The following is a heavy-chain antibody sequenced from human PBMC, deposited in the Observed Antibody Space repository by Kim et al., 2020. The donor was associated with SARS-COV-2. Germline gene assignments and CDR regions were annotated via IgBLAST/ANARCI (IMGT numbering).Heavy chain of an antibody. CDR2: INSDGSST. D-gene: IGHD3-9*01. J-gene: IGHJ4*02. Sequence: GGSLRLSCVASGFTFSSYWMHWVRQAPGKGLVWVSRINSDGSSTIYADSVKGRFTISRDNAKNTLYLQMNGLRAADTAVYYCARDNHGIYDYWGQGTLVTVSS. V-gene: IGHV3-74*01. CDR1: GFTFSSYW. CDR3: ARDNHGIYDY.